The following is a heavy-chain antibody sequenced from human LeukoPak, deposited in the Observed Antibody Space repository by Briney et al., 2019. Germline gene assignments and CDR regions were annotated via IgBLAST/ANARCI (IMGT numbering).Heavy chain of an antibody. Sequence: SETLSLTCTVSGGSISSGGYYWSWIRQPPGKGLEWIGYIYHSGSTYYNPSLKSRVSLSVDTSKKQFSLKLSSVTAADTAVYYCASAVARRDFWSLPFDLWGQGTMVIVSS. CDR1: GGSISSGGYY. CDR3: ASAVARRDFWSLPFDL. CDR2: IYHSGST. V-gene: IGHV4-30-2*01. D-gene: IGHD3-3*01. J-gene: IGHJ3*01.